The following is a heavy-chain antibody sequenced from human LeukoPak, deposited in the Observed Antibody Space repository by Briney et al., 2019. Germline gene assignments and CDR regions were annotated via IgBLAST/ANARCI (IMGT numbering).Heavy chain of an antibody. D-gene: IGHD3-22*01. V-gene: IGHV4-38-2*01. Sequence: SETVSLTCGVSGYSISSGYHWGWIRQPTGKGLEWIGSMSHSGSTYYNPSLKSRVTISVDTSKNQFSVKLSSVTAADTAVYYCARHHLYDSSGDGRYYFDYWGQGTLVTVSS. CDR1: GYSISSGYH. J-gene: IGHJ4*02. CDR3: ARHHLYDSSGDGRYYFDY. CDR2: MSHSGST.